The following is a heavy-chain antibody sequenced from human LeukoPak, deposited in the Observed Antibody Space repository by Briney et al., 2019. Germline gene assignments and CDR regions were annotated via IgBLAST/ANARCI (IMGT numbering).Heavy chain of an antibody. Sequence: SETLSLTCTVSGGSTSSSDYYWGWIRQPPDEGLEWIASIRYSGNTYHNPSLKSRVTISVDTSKNQFSLKVNSVTAADTAVYYCASNYYGSGSLDYWGQGNLVTVSS. J-gene: IGHJ4*02. CDR1: GGSTSSSDYY. CDR3: ASNYYGSGSLDY. D-gene: IGHD3-10*01. V-gene: IGHV4-39*01. CDR2: IRYSGNT.